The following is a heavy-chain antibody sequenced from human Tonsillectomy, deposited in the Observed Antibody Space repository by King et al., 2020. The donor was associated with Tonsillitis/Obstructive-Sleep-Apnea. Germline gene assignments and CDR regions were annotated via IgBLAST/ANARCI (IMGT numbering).Heavy chain of an antibody. D-gene: IGHD1-7*01. V-gene: IGHV3-73*02. CDR2: IRSKANNYAT. J-gene: IGHJ4*02. Sequence: EVQLVESGGGLVQPGGSLKLSCTASGFTFSGSAMHWVRQASGKGLEWVGRIRSKANNYATAYAASVKGRFTISRDDSKNTAYLQMDSLKTEDTAVYYCTRQPSDYNWNYQSDYWGKGTLVTVSS. CDR3: TRQPSDYNWNYQSDY. CDR1: GFTFSGSA.